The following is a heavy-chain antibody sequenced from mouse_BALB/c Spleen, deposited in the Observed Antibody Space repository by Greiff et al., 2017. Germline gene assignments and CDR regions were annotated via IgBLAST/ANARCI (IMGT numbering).Heavy chain of an antibody. V-gene: IGHV5-17*02. J-gene: IGHJ4*01. CDR1: GFTFSSFG. CDR2: ISSGSSTI. Sequence: EVMLVESGGGLVQPGGSRKLSCAASGFTFSSFGMHWVRQAPEKGLEWVAYISSGSSTIYYADTVKGRFTISRDNPKNTLFLQMTSLRSEDTAMYYCARRGTYDGYYVGAMDYWGQGTSVTVSS. D-gene: IGHD2-3*01. CDR3: ARRGTYDGYYVGAMDY.